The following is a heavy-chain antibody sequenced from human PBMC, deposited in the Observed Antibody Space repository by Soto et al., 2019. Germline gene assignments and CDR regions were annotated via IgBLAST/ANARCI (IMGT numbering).Heavy chain of an antibody. D-gene: IGHD1-1*01. CDR2: IKSKTDGGTT. Sequence: GGSLRLSCEAPDFTFSNAWMSWVRQAPGKGLEWVGRIKSKTDGGTTDYAAPMKGRFTISRDDSKNTLYLQMNSLKTEDTAVYYCAKDRKDWTNHGMDVWGQGTTVTVSS. CDR3: AKDRKDWTNHGMDV. CDR1: DFTFSNAW. V-gene: IGHV3-15*01. J-gene: IGHJ6*02.